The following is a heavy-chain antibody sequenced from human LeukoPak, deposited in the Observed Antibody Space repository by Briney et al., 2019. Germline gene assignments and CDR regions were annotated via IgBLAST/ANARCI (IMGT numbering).Heavy chain of an antibody. Sequence: SETLSLTCTVSGGSISSSSYYWGWIRQPPGKGLEWIGEIYHSGSTNYNPSLKSRVTISVDKSKNQFSLKLSSVTAADTAVYYCARCPDLTSRWFDPWGQGTLVTVSS. V-gene: IGHV4-39*07. D-gene: IGHD5/OR15-5a*01. CDR1: GGSISSSSYY. CDR2: IYHSGST. CDR3: ARCPDLTSRWFDP. J-gene: IGHJ5*02.